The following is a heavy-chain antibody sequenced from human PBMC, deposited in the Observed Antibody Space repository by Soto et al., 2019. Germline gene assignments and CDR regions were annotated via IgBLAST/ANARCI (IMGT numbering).Heavy chain of an antibody. CDR2: ISQGSTTI. J-gene: IGHJ4*02. CDR3: ARHRSPSPDY. CDR1: GFIFSIYE. V-gene: IGHV3-48*03. Sequence: GSLRLSCVASGFIFSIYEMNWVRQAPGKGLEWISYISQGSTTIYYADSVKGRFTISRDNAKNSLFLQMSGLRVEDTATYYCARHRSPSPDYWGQGTLVTVSS.